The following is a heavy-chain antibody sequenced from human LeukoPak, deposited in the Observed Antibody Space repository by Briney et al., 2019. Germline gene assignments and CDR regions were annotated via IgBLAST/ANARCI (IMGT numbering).Heavy chain of an antibody. CDR2: IYYSGST. V-gene: IGHV4-59*01. CDR1: GASFSGYY. CDR3: ARDRYDYVWGAFDI. J-gene: IGHJ3*02. Sequence: KASETLSLTCAVYGASFSGYYWSWIRQPPGKGLEWIGYIYYSGSTNYNPSLKSRVTISVDTSKNQFSLKLSSVTAADTAVYYCARDRYDYVWGAFDIWGQGTMVTVSS. D-gene: IGHD3-16*01.